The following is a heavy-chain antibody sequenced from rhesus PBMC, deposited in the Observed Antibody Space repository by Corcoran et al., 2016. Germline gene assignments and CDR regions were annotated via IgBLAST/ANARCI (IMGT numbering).Heavy chain of an antibody. CDR2: YFGNSGST. V-gene: IGHV4-76*01. Sequence: QVQLQESGPGVVKPSETLSLTCAVSGYSISSGYDWSWIRQPPGKGLEWMGYYFGNSGSTNYNPSLKNRVPISKDTSKNQFSLQLSSVTAADTAVYYCADHMAAGLAFDFWGQGLRVTVSS. CDR1: GYSISSGYD. J-gene: IGHJ3*01. CDR3: ADHMAAGLAFDF. D-gene: IGHD6-13*01.